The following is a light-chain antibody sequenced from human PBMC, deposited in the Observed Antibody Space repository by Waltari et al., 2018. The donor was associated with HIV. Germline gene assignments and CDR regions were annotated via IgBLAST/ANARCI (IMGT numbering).Light chain of an antibody. V-gene: IGLV1-44*01. CDR2: SDV. Sequence: QSVLTQPPSASGTPGQRVTISCSGTTSTIGTNSVNWYQQLPGTAPKLLIFSDVQRPSGGPDRFSGSKSGPSASLTISGLQSEDEGDYYCAAWDDSLSEPYVLFGGGTRLTVL. J-gene: IGLJ2*01. CDR1: TSTIGTNS. CDR3: AAWDDSLSEPYVL.